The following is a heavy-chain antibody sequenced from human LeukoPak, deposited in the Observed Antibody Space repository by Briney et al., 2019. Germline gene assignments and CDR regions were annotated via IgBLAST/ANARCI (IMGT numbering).Heavy chain of an antibody. CDR2: IKTDGSEK. V-gene: IGHV3-7*01. CDR1: GFTFSNYW. D-gene: IGHD3-22*01. CDR3: ATYSSLNRREFQY. J-gene: IGHJ1*01. Sequence: GGSLRLSCEGSGFTFSNYWMGWVRQAPGKGLKWVANIKTDGSEKYYVDSVKGRFTISRDNAKNSLYLQMNSLRAEDTAVYYCATYSSLNRREFQYWGQGTLLTVSS.